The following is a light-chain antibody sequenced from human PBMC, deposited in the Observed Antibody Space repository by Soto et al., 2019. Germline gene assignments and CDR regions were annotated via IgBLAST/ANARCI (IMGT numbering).Light chain of an antibody. Sequence: SYELTQPPSVSVAPGQTARITCGGNNIGSKSVHWYQQKPGQAPVLVVYDDSDRPSGIPERFSGSNSGNTATLTISRVDAGDEADYYCQVWDSSSDHVVFGGGPKLTVL. J-gene: IGLJ2*01. V-gene: IGLV3-21*02. CDR2: DDS. CDR3: QVWDSSSDHVV. CDR1: NIGSKS.